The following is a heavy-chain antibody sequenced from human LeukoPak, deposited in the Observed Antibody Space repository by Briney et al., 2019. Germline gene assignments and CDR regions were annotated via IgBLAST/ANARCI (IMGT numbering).Heavy chain of an antibody. V-gene: IGHV4-4*07. D-gene: IGHD5-12*01. Sequence: PSETLSLTCTVSRGSISNYWWSWIRQAAGKGLEWIGRVYPSGTTHYNPSLQSRVTLSVDTSKNQFYLKLSSLTAADTAVYYCARDAGGYEDYWGQGTLVTVSS. CDR3: ARDAGGYEDY. J-gene: IGHJ4*02. CDR1: RGSISNYW. CDR2: VYPSGTT.